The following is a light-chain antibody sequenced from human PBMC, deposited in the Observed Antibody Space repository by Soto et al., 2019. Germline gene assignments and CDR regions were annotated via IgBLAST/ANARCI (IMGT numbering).Light chain of an antibody. CDR3: QQYYSSPIT. CDR1: QSVFYSSSKKNY. Sequence: DIVMTQSPDSLAVSLGERATINCKSSQSVFYSSSKKNYLAWYQQKPGQPPKLLIHCASTREDGVPDRFSGSGSGTDFTLPISSLQADDVAVYYCQQYYSSPITFGQGTRLEIK. V-gene: IGKV4-1*01. J-gene: IGKJ5*01. CDR2: CAS.